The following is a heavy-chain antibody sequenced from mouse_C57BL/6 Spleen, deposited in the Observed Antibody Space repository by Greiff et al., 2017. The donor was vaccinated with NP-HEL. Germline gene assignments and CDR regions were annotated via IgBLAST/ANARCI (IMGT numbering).Heavy chain of an antibody. CDR2: IDPSDSYT. J-gene: IGHJ1*03. V-gene: IGHV1-69*01. CDR1: GYTFTSYW. Sequence: QVQLQQSGAELVMPGASVKLSCKASGYTFTSYWMHWVKQRPGQGLEWIGEIDPSDSYTNYNQKFKGKSTLTVDKSSSTAYMQLSSLTSEDSAVYYCARWEAYYSNYVWYFDVWGTGTTVTVSS. CDR3: ARWEAYYSNYVWYFDV. D-gene: IGHD2-5*01.